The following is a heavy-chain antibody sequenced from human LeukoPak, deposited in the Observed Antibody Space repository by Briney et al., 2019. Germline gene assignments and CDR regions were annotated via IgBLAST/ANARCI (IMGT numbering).Heavy chain of an antibody. J-gene: IGHJ1*01. Sequence: ASVKVSCKTSGYTFTNYGMHWVRQAPRQSPEWMGWINTGNGNTKSSQKFLDRVTLTRDTSASTGYMELNSLSSEDTAAYYCARVPLHDDSRHYYPHWGQGTPVTVSS. D-gene: IGHD3-22*01. CDR2: INTGNGNT. V-gene: IGHV1-3*04. CDR3: ARVPLHDDSRHYYPH. CDR1: GYTFTNYG.